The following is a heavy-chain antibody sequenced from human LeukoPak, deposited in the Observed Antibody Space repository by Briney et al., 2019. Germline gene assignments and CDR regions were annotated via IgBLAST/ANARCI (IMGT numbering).Heavy chain of an antibody. D-gene: IGHD6-19*01. Sequence: GGSLRLSCAASGFTVSSNYMSWVRQAPGKGLEWVSVIYSGGSTYYADSVKGRFTISRDNSKNTLYLQMNSLRAEDTAVYYCARDRLAVAGEYYYYYYYMDVWGKGTTVTVSS. J-gene: IGHJ6*03. CDR3: ARDRLAVAGEYYYYYYYMDV. V-gene: IGHV3-66*02. CDR1: GFTVSSNY. CDR2: IYSGGST.